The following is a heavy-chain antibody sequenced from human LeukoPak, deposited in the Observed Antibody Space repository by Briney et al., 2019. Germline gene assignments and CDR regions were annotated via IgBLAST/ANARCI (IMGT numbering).Heavy chain of an antibody. Sequence: PSETLSLTCAVYGGSFSGYWSWIRQPPGKGLEWIGEINHTGSTSYNPSLKSRVTISVDTSKNQFSLKLSSVTAADTAVYFCASPRDGYNPFDYWGQGTLVTVSS. D-gene: IGHD5-24*01. CDR3: ASPRDGYNPFDY. CDR1: GGSFSGY. CDR2: INHTGST. V-gene: IGHV4-34*01. J-gene: IGHJ4*02.